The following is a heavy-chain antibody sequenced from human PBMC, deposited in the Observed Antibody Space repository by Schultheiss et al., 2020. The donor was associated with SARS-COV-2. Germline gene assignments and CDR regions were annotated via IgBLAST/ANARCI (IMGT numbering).Heavy chain of an antibody. Sequence: ASVKVSCKASGYTFTSYGISWVRQAPGQGLEWMGWISAYNGNTNYAQKLQGRVTMTTDTSTSTAYMELRSLRSDDTAVYYCARTAGISTMVRGVIIRGGAFDIWGQGTTVTVSS. V-gene: IGHV1-18*01. CDR3: ARTAGISTMVRGVIIRGGAFDI. D-gene: IGHD3-10*01. CDR2: ISAYNGNT. J-gene: IGHJ3*02. CDR1: GYTFTSYG.